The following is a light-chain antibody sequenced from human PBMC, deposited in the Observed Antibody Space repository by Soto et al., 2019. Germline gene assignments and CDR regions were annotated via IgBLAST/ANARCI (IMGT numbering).Light chain of an antibody. Sequence: EILLTQSPATLSLSPGERATLSCWASQSVSSRYLAWYQQKPCQAPRLLIYGASTRATGIPARFSGSGSGTEFTLTISSLKSEDFAVYYCQQYNNWHTLTFGGGTKVDIK. CDR2: GAS. CDR3: QQYNNWHTLT. CDR1: QSVSSRY. J-gene: IGKJ4*01. V-gene: IGKV3D-15*01.